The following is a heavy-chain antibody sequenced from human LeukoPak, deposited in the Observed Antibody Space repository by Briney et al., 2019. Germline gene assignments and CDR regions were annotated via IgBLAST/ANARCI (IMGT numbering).Heavy chain of an antibody. J-gene: IGHJ4*02. CDR3: AKTRGYSYGYYFDY. V-gene: IGHV3-30*18. D-gene: IGHD5-18*01. CDR1: GFTFSSYA. Sequence: SGGSLRLSCAASGFTFSSYAMHWVRQSLGKGLEWVAVMSYDGFNKYYADSVKGRFTISRDKSKNTLYLQMNSLRAEDTAVYYCAKTRGYSYGYYFDYWGQGTLVTVSS. CDR2: MSYDGFNK.